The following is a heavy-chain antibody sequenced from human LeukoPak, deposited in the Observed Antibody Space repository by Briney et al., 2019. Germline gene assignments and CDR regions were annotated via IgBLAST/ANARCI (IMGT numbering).Heavy chain of an antibody. V-gene: IGHV4-34*01. CDR1: GGSFSGYY. CDR2: INHSGST. J-gene: IGHJ5*02. CDR3: ARDTDGGGWFDP. D-gene: IGHD4-17*01. Sequence: PSETLSLTCAVYGGSFSGYYWSWIRQPPGKGLEWIGEINHSGSTNYNPSLKSRVTISVDTSKNQFSLKLSSVTTADTAVYYCARDTDGGGWFDPWGQGTLVTVSS.